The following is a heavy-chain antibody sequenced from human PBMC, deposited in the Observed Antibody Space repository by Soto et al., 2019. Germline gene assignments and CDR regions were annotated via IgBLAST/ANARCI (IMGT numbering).Heavy chain of an antibody. CDR3: AREGYGGNSYYYCGMDV. CDR1: GYTFTGYY. V-gene: IGHV1-2*04. J-gene: IGHJ6*02. CDR2: INPNSGGT. D-gene: IGHD4-17*01. Sequence: GASVKVSCKASGYTFTGYYMHWVRQAPGQGLEWMGWINPNSGGTNYAQKFQGWVTMTRDTSISTAYMELSRLRSDDTAVYYCAREGYGGNSYYYCGMDVWGQGTTVTVSS.